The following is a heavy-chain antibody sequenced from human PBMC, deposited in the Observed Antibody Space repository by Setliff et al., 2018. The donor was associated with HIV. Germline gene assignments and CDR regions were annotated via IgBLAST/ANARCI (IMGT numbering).Heavy chain of an antibody. CDR1: GGSTTTESYY. V-gene: IGHV4-61*09. CDR2: IYTGGST. Sequence: PSETLSLTCTVSGGSTTTESYYWIWIRQAAGKGLEHIGHIYTGGSTNYNPSLKSRVTISVDTSKNQFSLKLSSVTAADTAVYYCAGSWSGYPLSFGYWGQGTLVTVSS. CDR3: AGSWSGYPLSFGY. J-gene: IGHJ4*02. D-gene: IGHD3-3*01.